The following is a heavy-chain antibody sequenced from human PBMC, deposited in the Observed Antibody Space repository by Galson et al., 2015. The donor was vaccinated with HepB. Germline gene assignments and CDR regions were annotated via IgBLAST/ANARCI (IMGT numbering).Heavy chain of an antibody. CDR2: ISSSSSSK. CDR1: GFTFSSYS. V-gene: IGHV3-48*04. J-gene: IGHJ4*02. Sequence: SLRLSCAASGFTFSSYSMNWVRQAPGKGLEWVSYISSSSSSKYFADSVKGRFSISRDNAKNSLYLQVSSLRAEDTAVYYCARDPALGVDYWGQGTLVTASS. D-gene: IGHD3-16*01. CDR3: ARDPALGVDY.